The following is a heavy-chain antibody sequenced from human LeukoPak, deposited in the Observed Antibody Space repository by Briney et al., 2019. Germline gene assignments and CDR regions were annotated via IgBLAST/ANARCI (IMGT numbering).Heavy chain of an antibody. J-gene: IGHJ4*02. Sequence: GGSLRLSCAASGFTFSSYSMNWVRQAPGKGLEWVSYISSSSGTIYYADSVKGRFTISRDNAKNSLYLQMNSLRAEDTAVYYCARDLGLPLYDYSGYWGQGTLVTVSS. CDR2: ISSSSGTI. D-gene: IGHD3-16*01. V-gene: IGHV3-48*01. CDR1: GFTFSSYS. CDR3: ARDLGLPLYDYSGY.